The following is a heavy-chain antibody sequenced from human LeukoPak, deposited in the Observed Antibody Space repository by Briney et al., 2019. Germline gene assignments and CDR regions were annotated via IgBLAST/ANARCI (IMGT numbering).Heavy chain of an antibody. J-gene: IGHJ6*02. CDR1: GGSISSGGYY. Sequence: SQTLSLTCTVSGGSISSGGYYWSWIRQHPGKGLEWIGYIYYSGSTYYNPSLKSRVTISVDTSKNQFSLKLSSVTAADTAVYYCARDTGTYSNYEAKRRGGYGMDAWGQGTTVTVSS. V-gene: IGHV4-31*03. CDR3: ARDTGTYSNYEAKRRGGYGMDA. D-gene: IGHD4-11*01. CDR2: IYYSGST.